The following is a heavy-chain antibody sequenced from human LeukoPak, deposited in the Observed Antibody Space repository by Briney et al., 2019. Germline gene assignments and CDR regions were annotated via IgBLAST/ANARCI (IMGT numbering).Heavy chain of an antibody. V-gene: IGHV3-30*18. J-gene: IGHJ4*01. CDR3: VKDLTSSWTLDY. Sequence: PGGSLRLSCAVSGFTFSTCAMHWVRQAPDKGLEWVAVISYDGSKKYYADSVKGRFTISRDNSKNTLYLQMDSLRAEDTPVYSCVKDLTSSWTLDYWGQGTLVTVSS. CDR1: GFTFSTCA. CDR2: ISYDGSKK. D-gene: IGHD6-13*01.